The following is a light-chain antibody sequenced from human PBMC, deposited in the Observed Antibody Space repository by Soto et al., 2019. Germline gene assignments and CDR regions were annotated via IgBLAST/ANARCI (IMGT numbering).Light chain of an antibody. CDR1: QDISNY. V-gene: IGKV1-33*01. CDR2: DAS. Sequence: IQMTKSPSSLSASVGDRSTLTCQASQDISNYLNWYQQKPGKSTKLLIYDASNLETVVPSRFSGSGSGTDFTFTISSLQPEDIATYYCQQYDNLPLTFGGGTKVDIK. J-gene: IGKJ4*01. CDR3: QQYDNLPLT.